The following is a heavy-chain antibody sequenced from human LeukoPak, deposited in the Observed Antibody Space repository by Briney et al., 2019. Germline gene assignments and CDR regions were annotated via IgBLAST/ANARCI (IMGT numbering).Heavy chain of an antibody. V-gene: IGHV3-11*04. CDR2: ISSSGSAI. D-gene: IGHD3-3*01. CDR3: ARVGVSTYYDFWSGYYNY. J-gene: IGHJ4*02. Sequence: GGSLRLSCAASGFTFSDYYMSWIRQAPGKGLEWVSYISSSGSAIYYADSVKGRFTTSRDNAKNSLYLQMNSLSAEDTAVYYCARVGVSTYYDFWSGYYNYWGQGTLVTVSS. CDR1: GFTFSDYY.